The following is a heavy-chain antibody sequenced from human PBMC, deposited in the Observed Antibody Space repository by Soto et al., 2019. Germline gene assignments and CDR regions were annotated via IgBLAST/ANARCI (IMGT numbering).Heavy chain of an antibody. D-gene: IGHD6-13*01. CDR3: ASSFRIAAAAEGYYGMDV. V-gene: IGHV4-31*03. CDR1: GGSISSGGYY. CDR2: IYYSGST. J-gene: IGHJ6*02. Sequence: QVQLQESGPGLVKPSQTLSLTCTVSGGSISSGGYYWSWIRQHPGKGLEWIGYIYYSGSTYYNPSIKSRVTISGDTSKNQFSLKLSSVTAAHTAVYYCASSFRIAAAAEGYYGMDVWGQGTTVTVSS.